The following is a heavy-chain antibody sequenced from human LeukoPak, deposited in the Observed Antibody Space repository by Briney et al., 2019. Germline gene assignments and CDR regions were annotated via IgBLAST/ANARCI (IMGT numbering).Heavy chain of an antibody. Sequence: ASVTVSFKSSGYTFTIYPISWVRQAPGQGLEWMGWITTYNGNTHYAQKLQGRVTMTTETSTSTAYMDLRGLRSDDTAVYYCARGYDYGDYVGDFDYWGQGTLVTVSS. CDR1: GYTFTIYP. J-gene: IGHJ4*02. V-gene: IGHV1-18*01. CDR2: ITTYNGNT. D-gene: IGHD4-17*01. CDR3: ARGYDYGDYVGDFDY.